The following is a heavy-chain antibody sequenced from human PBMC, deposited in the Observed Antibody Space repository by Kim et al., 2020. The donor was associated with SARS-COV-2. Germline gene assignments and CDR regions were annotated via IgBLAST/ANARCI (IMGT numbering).Heavy chain of an antibody. V-gene: IGHV3-30*18. CDR1: RFTFSSYG. CDR3: AKDQEYYDFWSGYYTDSRYYYYYGMDV. Sequence: GGSLRLSCAASRFTFSSYGMHWVRQAPGKGLEWVAVISYDGSNKYYADSVKGRFTISRDNSKNTLYLQMNSLRAEDTAVYYCAKDQEYYDFWSGYYTDSRYYYYYGMDVWGQGTTVTVSS. CDR2: ISYDGSNK. D-gene: IGHD3-3*01. J-gene: IGHJ6*02.